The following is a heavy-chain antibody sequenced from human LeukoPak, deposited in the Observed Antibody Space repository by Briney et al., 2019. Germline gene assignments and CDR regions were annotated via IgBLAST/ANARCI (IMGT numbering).Heavy chain of an antibody. Sequence: PSETLSLTCTVSGYSISTGYYWDWIRQPPGKGLEWIGSIYSSGSTYYNASLQSRVTISIETSKNQISLRLNSVTAADTAIYYCAKSGGYGLIDYWGQGTLVTVSS. CDR2: IYSSGST. V-gene: IGHV4-38-2*02. D-gene: IGHD1-26*01. CDR3: AKSGGYGLIDY. CDR1: GYSISTGYY. J-gene: IGHJ4*02.